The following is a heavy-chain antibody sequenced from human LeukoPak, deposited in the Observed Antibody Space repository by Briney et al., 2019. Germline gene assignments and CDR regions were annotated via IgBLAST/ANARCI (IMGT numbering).Heavy chain of an antibody. D-gene: IGHD6-13*01. V-gene: IGHV4-38-2*02. CDR2: FYHSGST. CDR3: ARGAAAAGFLFDY. J-gene: IGHJ4*02. Sequence: PSETLSLTCTVSGYSINSGYYWDWIRQPPGKGLEWIGTFYHSGSTYYNPSLKSRVTISVDTSKNQFSLKLSSVTAADTAVYYCARGAAAAGFLFDYWGQGTLVTVSS. CDR1: GYSINSGYY.